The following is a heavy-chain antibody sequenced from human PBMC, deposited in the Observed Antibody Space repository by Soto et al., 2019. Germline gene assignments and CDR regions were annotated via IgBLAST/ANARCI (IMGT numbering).Heavy chain of an antibody. CDR3: ARKSWVQLWPRHDAFDI. CDR2: IKQDGSEK. V-gene: IGHV3-7*01. J-gene: IGHJ3*02. D-gene: IGHD5-18*01. CDR1: GFTFSSYW. Sequence: GGSLRLSCAASGFTFSSYWMSWVRQAPGKGLEWVANIKQDGSEKYYVDSVKGRFTISRDNAKNSLYLQMNSLRAEDTAVYYCARKSWVQLWPRHDAFDIWGQGTMVTVSS.